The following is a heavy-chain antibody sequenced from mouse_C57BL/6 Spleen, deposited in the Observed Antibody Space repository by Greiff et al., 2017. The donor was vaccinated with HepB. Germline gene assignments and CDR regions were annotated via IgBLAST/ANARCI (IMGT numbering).Heavy chain of an antibody. CDR1: GFTFSSYG. J-gene: IGHJ4*01. V-gene: IGHV5-6*01. CDR3: ARGGYRYAMDY. CDR2: ISSGGSYT. D-gene: IGHD2-2*01. Sequence: EVQVVESGGDLVKPGGSLKLSCAASGFTFSSYGMSWVRQTPDKRLEWVATISSGGSYTYYPDSVKGRFTISRDNAKNTLYLQMSSLKSEDTAMYYCARGGYRYAMDYWGQGTSVTVSS.